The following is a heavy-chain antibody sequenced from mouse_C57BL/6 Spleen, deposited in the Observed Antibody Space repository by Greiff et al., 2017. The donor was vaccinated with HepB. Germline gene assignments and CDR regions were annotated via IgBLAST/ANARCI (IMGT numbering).Heavy chain of an antibody. D-gene: IGHD1-1*01. CDR1: GYTFTSYW. CDR2: IYPGSGST. CDR3: ARSGTTVVGRGYAMDY. J-gene: IGHJ4*01. V-gene: IGHV1-55*01. Sequence: QVQLQQPGAELVKPGASVKMSCKASGYTFTSYWITWVKQRPGQGLEWIGDIYPGSGSTNYNEKFKSKATLTVDTSSSTAYMQLSSLTSEDSAVYYGARSGTTVVGRGYAMDYWGQGTSVTVSS.